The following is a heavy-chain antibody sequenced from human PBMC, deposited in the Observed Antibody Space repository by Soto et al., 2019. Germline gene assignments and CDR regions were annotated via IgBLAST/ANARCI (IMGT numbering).Heavy chain of an antibody. CDR1: GYTFTGYY. D-gene: IGHD3-22*01. CDR3: ARDSGVYDSSGYYFRLNSEHYYGMDV. J-gene: IGHJ6*02. CDR2: INPNSGGT. V-gene: IGHV1-2*04. Sequence: ASVKVSCKASGYTFTGYYMHWARQAPGQGLEWMGWINPNSGGTNYAQKFQGWVTMTRDTSISTAYMELSRLRSDDTAVYYCARDSGVYDSSGYYFRLNSEHYYGMDVWGQGTTVTVSS.